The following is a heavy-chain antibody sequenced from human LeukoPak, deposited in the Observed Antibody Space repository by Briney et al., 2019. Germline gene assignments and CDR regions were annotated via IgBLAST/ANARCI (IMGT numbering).Heavy chain of an antibody. CDR2: ISGNGGTT. J-gene: IGHJ4*02. Sequence: PGGSLRLSCAAPGFTFSSYAMSWVRQAPGKGLEWVAAISGNGGTTYYADSVKGRFTISRDNSKNTLYLQMNSLRAEDTAVFYCAKATTISAAGSHFVYWGQGTLVTVSS. CDR3: AKATTISAAGSHFVY. CDR1: GFTFSSYA. V-gene: IGHV3-23*01. D-gene: IGHD6-13*01.